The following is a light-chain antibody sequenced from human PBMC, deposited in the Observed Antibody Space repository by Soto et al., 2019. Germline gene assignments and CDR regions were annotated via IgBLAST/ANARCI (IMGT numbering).Light chain of an antibody. Sequence: DIPMTQSPSTLSASVGDRVTITCRASQSISTRLAWYQQKPGKAPKLLIYKASSLESGVPSRFSGSGSGTEFTLTISSLQPDDFATYYCQQYNSYVAVGGGTKVEIK. CDR2: KAS. CDR1: QSISTR. V-gene: IGKV1-5*03. CDR3: QQYNSYVA. J-gene: IGKJ4*01.